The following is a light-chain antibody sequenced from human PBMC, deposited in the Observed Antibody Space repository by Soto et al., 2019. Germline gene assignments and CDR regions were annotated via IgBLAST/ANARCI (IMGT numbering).Light chain of an antibody. CDR3: QQYNSYST. V-gene: IGKV1-5*03. CDR1: QSISSW. CDR2: KAS. Sequence: DIQMTQSPSTLSASVGDRVTITCRASQSISSWLAWYQQKPGKAPKLLLYKASSLESGVPSRFSGSGSGTEFTLTISSLQPDDFATYYCQQYNSYSTFGQGTKVESK. J-gene: IGKJ1*01.